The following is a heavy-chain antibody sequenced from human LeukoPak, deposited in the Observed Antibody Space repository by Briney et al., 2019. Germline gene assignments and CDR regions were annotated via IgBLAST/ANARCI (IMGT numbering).Heavy chain of an antibody. V-gene: IGHV3-74*01. Sequence: GGSLRLSCAASGFTFSSYWMHWVRQAPGKGLVWVSRINSDGSSTSYADSVKGRFTISRDNAKNTLYLQMNSLRAEDTAVYYCARKGYQLLWGYYYYYMDVWGKGTTVTISS. CDR2: INSDGSST. D-gene: IGHD2-2*01. J-gene: IGHJ6*03. CDR1: GFTFSSYW. CDR3: ARKGYQLLWGYYYYYMDV.